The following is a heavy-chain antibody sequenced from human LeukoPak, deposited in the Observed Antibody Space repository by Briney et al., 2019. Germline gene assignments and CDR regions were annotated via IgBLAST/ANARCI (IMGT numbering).Heavy chain of an antibody. V-gene: IGHV3-7*03. CDR1: GFTFSSYW. D-gene: IGHD6-13*01. CDR3: ARVVYSSSWPTYYYYGMDV. CDR2: IKQDGSAK. J-gene: IGHJ6*02. Sequence: TGGSLRLSCAASGFTFSSYWMSWVRQAPGKGLEWVANIKQDGSAKYYVDPVKGRFTISRDNAKNSLCLQMNSLRAEDTAVYYCARVVYSSSWPTYYYYGMDVWGQGTTVTVSS.